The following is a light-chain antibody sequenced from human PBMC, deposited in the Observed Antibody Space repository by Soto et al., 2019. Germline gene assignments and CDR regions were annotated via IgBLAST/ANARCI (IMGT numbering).Light chain of an antibody. V-gene: IGKV3-20*01. J-gene: IGKJ4*01. Sequence: EIVLTQSPGTLSLSPGERATLSCRASQSVTSSYLAWYQQKPGQAPRLLIYCASSRATGIPDRFSGSGSGKDFTLTISRLEPADFAVDYCQQYGSSLLTFGGGTKVEIK. CDR3: QQYGSSLLT. CDR2: CAS. CDR1: QSVTSSY.